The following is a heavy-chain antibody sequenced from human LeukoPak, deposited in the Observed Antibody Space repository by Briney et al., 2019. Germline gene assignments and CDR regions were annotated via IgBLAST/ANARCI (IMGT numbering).Heavy chain of an antibody. CDR1: GGSISSYY. J-gene: IGHJ4*02. V-gene: IGHV4-59*12. CDR2: IYYSGST. CDR3: ARVGRGGITMVRGVIGHLDYFDY. D-gene: IGHD3-10*01. Sequence: SETLSLTCTVSGGSISSYYWSWIRQPPGKGLEWIGYIYYSGSTNYNPSLKSRVTISVSTSKNQFSLKLSSVTAADTAVYYCARVGRGGITMVRGVIGHLDYFDYWGQGTLVTVSS.